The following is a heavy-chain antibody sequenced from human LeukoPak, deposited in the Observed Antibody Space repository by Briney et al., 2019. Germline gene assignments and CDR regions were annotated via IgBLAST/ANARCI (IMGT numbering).Heavy chain of an antibody. Sequence: GGSLRLSCAASGFTFSSYWMSWVRQAPGKGPEWVANIKQDGSEKYYVDSVKGRFTISRDNAKNSLYLQMNSLRAEDTAVYYCARDQGVVIGIYYMAAAGTNDYWGQGTLVTVSS. V-gene: IGHV3-7*01. CDR1: GFTFSSYW. CDR3: ARDQGVVIGIYYMAAAGTNDY. CDR2: IKQDGSEK. J-gene: IGHJ4*02. D-gene: IGHD6-13*01.